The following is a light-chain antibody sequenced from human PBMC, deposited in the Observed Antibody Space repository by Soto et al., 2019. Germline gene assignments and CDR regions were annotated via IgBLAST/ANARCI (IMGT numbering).Light chain of an antibody. Sequence: DTQMIQSPSTLSASVGDRVTITCRASQSVSTWLAWYQQKPGKAPNLLIFDASSLESGVPSRFIGLGSGTEFTLTITSLQPGDIATYYCQQYNSYPFTCGQGTNLEI. CDR3: QQYNSYPFT. J-gene: IGKJ2*01. CDR2: DAS. V-gene: IGKV1-5*01. CDR1: QSVSTW.